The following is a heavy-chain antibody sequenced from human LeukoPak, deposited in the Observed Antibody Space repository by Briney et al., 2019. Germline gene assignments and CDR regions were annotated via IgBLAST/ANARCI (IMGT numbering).Heavy chain of an antibody. Sequence: SETLSLTCTVSGGSISSFQWSWIRQPPGEGLEWIGYIYYRGSTNYNPSLKSRVTMSVDTSKNQFSLKVSSVTAADTAVYYCARVFDSGSQAYFYYMDVWGKGTTVTIFS. CDR2: IYYRGST. J-gene: IGHJ6*03. CDR1: GGSISSFQ. D-gene: IGHD3-10*01. CDR3: ARVFDSGSQAYFYYMDV. V-gene: IGHV4-59*01.